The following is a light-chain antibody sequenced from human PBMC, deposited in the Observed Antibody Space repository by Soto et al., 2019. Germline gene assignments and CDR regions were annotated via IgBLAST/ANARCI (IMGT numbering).Light chain of an antibody. Sequence: DIQMTQFPSSLSASVRDRVTITCRASQSIRNYLNWYQQKPGKAPNLLIYAASSLQSGVPSRFSGSGFGTDFSLTISSLQPEDFATYYCQLSYSTPLTFGGGTKVDIK. V-gene: IGKV1-39*01. J-gene: IGKJ4*01. CDR3: QLSYSTPLT. CDR2: AAS. CDR1: QSIRNY.